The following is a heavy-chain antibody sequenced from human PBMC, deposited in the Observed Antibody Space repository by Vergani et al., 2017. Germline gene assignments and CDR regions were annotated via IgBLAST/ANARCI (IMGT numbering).Heavy chain of an antibody. CDR3: ARRSRKYQLRGILWFDP. Sequence: QVQLQQWGAGLLKPSETLSLTCAVYGGSFSGYYWSWIRQPPGKGLEWIGEINHSGSTNYNPSLKSRVTISVDTSKNQLSLKLSSVTAADTAVYYCARRSRKYQLRGILWFDPWGQGTLVTVSS. V-gene: IGHV4-34*01. CDR1: GGSFSGYY. CDR2: INHSGST. J-gene: IGHJ5*02. D-gene: IGHD2-2*01.